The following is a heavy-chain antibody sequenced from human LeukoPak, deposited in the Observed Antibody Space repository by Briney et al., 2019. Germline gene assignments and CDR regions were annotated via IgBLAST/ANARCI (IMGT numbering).Heavy chain of an antibody. V-gene: IGHV4-59*04. Sequence: SETLSLTCTVSGGSISSYHWSWIRQPPGKGLEWIGSIYHSGSTYYNPSLKSRVTMSVDTSKNQFSLKLSSVTVADTAVYYCAREVTDHWGQGTLITVSS. CDR1: GGSISSYH. CDR2: IYHSGST. D-gene: IGHD2-21*02. CDR3: AREVTDH. J-gene: IGHJ4*02.